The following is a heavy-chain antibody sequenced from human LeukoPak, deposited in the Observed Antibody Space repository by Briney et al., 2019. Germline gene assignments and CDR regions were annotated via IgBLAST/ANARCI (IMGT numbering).Heavy chain of an antibody. Sequence: SETLSLTCAVYGGSFSGYYWSWIRQPPGKGLEWIGEINHSGSTNYNPSLKSRVTISVDTSKNQFSLKLSSVTAADTAVYYCARVRVRGVVAEYFQHWGQGTLVTVSS. CDR3: ARVRVRGVVAEYFQH. D-gene: IGHD3-10*01. J-gene: IGHJ1*01. CDR2: INHSGST. V-gene: IGHV4-34*01. CDR1: GGSFSGYY.